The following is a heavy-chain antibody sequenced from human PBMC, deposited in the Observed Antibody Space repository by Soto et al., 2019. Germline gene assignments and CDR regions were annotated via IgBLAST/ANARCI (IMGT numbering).Heavy chain of an antibody. CDR2: ISSSRSTI. Sequence: GGSLRLSCAASGFTFSSYSMNWVRQAPGKGLEWVSYISSSRSTIYYADSVKGRFTISRDNAKNSLYLQMNSLRAEDTAVYYWAKARSTGIGLALEYWGQGTLVTVSS. CDR3: AKARSTGIGLALEY. V-gene: IGHV3-48*01. CDR1: GFTFSSYS. J-gene: IGHJ4*02. D-gene: IGHD3-10*01.